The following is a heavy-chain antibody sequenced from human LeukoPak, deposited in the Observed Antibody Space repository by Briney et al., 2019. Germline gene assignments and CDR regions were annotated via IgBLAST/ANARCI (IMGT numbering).Heavy chain of an antibody. D-gene: IGHD5-24*01. CDR2: VNTDNTKS. J-gene: IGHJ4*02. CDR1: GHIFTTHY. CDR3: AVSVEMAAIPSFDY. Sequence: GASVKVSCKTSGHIFTTHYIHWMRQAPGQRLEWLGRVNTDNTKSEYSQKFQGRVIITRDTSASTAYMEMSGLRSEDTAMYYCAVSVEMAAIPSFDYWGQGTLVTVSS. V-gene: IGHV1-3*04.